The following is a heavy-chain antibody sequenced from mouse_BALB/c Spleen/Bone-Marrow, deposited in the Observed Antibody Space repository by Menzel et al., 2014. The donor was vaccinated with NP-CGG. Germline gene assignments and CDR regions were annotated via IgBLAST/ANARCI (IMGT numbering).Heavy chain of an antibody. D-gene: IGHD2-10*02. CDR1: GYTFTSYW. CDR3: TRQYGNYYAMGY. V-gene: IGHV1-69*02. CDR2: IYPSDSYT. J-gene: IGHJ4*01. Sequence: QVQLQQSGAELVRPGASVTVSCKASGYTFTSYWINWVKQRPGQGLEWIGNIYPSDSYTNYNQNFKDKATLTVDKSSSTAYMQLSSPTADDSAVYYCTRQYGNYYAMGYWGQGTSVTVSS.